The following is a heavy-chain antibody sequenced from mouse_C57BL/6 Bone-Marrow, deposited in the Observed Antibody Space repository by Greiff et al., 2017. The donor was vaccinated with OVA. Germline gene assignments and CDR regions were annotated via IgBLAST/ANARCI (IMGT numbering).Heavy chain of an antibody. CDR1: GYAFSSSW. CDR3: ARYQAYSGAMDY. Sequence: VKLQESGPELVKPGASVKISCKASGYAFSSSWMNWVKQRPGKGLEWIGRIYPGDGDTNYNGKFKGKATLTADKSSSTAYMQLSSLTSEDSAVYFCARYQAYSGAMDYWGQGTSVTVSS. CDR2: IYPGDGDT. V-gene: IGHV1-82*01. D-gene: IGHD2-10*01. J-gene: IGHJ4*01.